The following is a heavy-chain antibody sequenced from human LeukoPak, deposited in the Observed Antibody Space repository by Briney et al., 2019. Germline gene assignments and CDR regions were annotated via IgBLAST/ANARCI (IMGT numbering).Heavy chain of an antibody. CDR1: GGSISSSSYY. D-gene: IGHD3-9*01. CDR2: INNRGIT. CDR3: VRHLSRYFDDQ. V-gene: IGHV4-39*01. Sequence: NSSETLSLTCTVSGGSISSSSYYWNWIRQSPGKGLEWIGEINNRGITTYNPSLKSRVTMSVDTSKNQFSLNLSSVTAADTAMYYCVRHLSRYFDDQWGQGTLVTVSS. J-gene: IGHJ5*02.